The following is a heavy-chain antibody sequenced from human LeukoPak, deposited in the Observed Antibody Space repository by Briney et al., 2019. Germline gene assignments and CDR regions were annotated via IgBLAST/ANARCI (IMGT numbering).Heavy chain of an antibody. J-gene: IGHJ4*02. V-gene: IGHV3-20*01. Sequence: GGSLRLSCAASGFTFDDYGMSWVRHAPGKGLEWVSGINWNGDSISYADSVKGRFTISRDNAKNSLYLQMNGLRAEDTALYHCTRRIPGTYYFDFWGQGTLVTVSS. D-gene: IGHD2/OR15-2a*01. CDR3: TRRIPGTYYFDF. CDR2: INWNGDSI. CDR1: GFTFDDYG.